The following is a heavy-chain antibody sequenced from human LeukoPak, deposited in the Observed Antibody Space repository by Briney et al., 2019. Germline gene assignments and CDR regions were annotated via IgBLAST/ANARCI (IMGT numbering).Heavy chain of an antibody. J-gene: IGHJ2*01. D-gene: IGHD2-2*02. Sequence: GASVKVSCKASGYTFTSYDINWVRQATGQGPEWMGWMNPNSGNTGYAQKFQGRVTMTRNTSISTAYMELSSLRSEDTAVYYCARLGGYQLLYRFGYWYFDLWGRGTLVTVSS. CDR2: MNPNSGNT. CDR1: GYTFTSYD. CDR3: ARLGGYQLLYRFGYWYFDL. V-gene: IGHV1-8*01.